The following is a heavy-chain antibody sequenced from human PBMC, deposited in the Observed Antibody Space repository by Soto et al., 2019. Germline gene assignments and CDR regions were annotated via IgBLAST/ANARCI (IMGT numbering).Heavy chain of an antibody. CDR3: ASGPYGLGSYYPRFDY. J-gene: IGHJ4*02. CDR2: IIPIFGTA. Sequence: ASVKVSCKASGGTFSSYAISWVRQAPGQGLEWMGGIIPIFGTANYAQKFQGRVTITADKSTSTAYMELSSLRSEDTAVYYCASGPYGLGSYYPRFDYWGQGTLVTVSS. D-gene: IGHD3-10*01. V-gene: IGHV1-69*06. CDR1: GGTFSSYA.